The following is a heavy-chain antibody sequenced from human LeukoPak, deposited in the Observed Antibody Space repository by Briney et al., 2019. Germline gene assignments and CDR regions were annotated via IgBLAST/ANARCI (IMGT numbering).Heavy chain of an antibody. CDR1: GFPFSNYA. V-gene: IGHV3-23*01. CDR2: IADSGGAT. Sequence: GGSLRLSCGASGFPFSNYAMSWVRQAPGKGLEWVSAIADSGGATYQADSVKGRFTISRDNSKNTLFLQMNSLRAEDSALYYCARGGRGSAAVVAPRSFDIWGQGTMVTVSS. J-gene: IGHJ3*02. D-gene: IGHD3-22*01. CDR3: ARGGRGSAAVVAPRSFDI.